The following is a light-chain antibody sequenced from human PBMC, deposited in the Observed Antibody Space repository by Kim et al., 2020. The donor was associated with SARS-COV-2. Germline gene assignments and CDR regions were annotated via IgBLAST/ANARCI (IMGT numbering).Light chain of an antibody. CDR3: QQYNNGYT. V-gene: IGKV3-15*01. Sequence: LSVSPGETVTLSCTASQSISRGLAWYPQKPGQAPRLLIYGASTRISAFPARFSGSGSGTEFTLTISSLQSEDFAVYYCQQYNNGYTFGQGTKLEI. CDR2: GAS. J-gene: IGKJ2*01. CDR1: QSISRG.